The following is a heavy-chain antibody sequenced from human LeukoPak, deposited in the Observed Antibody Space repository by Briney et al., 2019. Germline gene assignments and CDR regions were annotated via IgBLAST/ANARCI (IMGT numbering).Heavy chain of an antibody. D-gene: IGHD4-11*01. CDR3: AAYSSGTMFDS. Sequence: SETLSLTCTVSGGSITRSGSYWGWVRQPPGKGLEWIGSIFPTGRAYYNPPLKSRVTTSIDTSRNQFTLKQSSVTASDTSIYYCAAYSSGTMFDSWGPGALVTVSS. CDR1: GGSITRSGSY. CDR2: IFPTGRA. J-gene: IGHJ4*02. V-gene: IGHV4-39*01.